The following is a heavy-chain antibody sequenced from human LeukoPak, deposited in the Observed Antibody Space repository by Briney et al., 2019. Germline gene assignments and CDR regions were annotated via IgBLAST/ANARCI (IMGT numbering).Heavy chain of an antibody. Sequence: SVKVSCKASGYTFTSYYMYWVRQAPGQGLEWMGMINPSGGSTTYAQKFQGRVTMTRDTSTSTVYMELSSLRSEDTAVYYCARDVGSSSWYFDYWGQGTLVTVSS. CDR1: GYTFTSYY. CDR2: INPSGGST. D-gene: IGHD6-13*01. J-gene: IGHJ4*02. V-gene: IGHV1-46*01. CDR3: ARDVGSSSWYFDY.